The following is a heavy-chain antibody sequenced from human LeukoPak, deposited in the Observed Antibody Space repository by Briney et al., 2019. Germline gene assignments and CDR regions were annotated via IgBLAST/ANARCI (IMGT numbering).Heavy chain of an antibody. V-gene: IGHV4-59*01. Sequence: SETLSLTCTVSGGSISSYYWSWIRQSPGKGLEWIGYIYYSGSTNYDPSLKSRVTISVDTSKNQFSLKLSSVTAADTAVYYCARGNVLYYYYGMDVWGQGTTVTVSS. CDR1: GGSISSYY. CDR2: IYYSGST. CDR3: ARGNVLYYYYGMDV. D-gene: IGHD3-16*01. J-gene: IGHJ6*02.